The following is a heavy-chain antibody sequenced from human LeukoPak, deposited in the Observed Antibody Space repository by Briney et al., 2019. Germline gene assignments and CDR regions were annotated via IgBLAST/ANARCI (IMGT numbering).Heavy chain of an antibody. D-gene: IGHD3-16*02. Sequence: GSLRLSCAASGFTLSSYAMRWVRQAPGKGLEWVSSITGSGGTTYYADSVKGRFTVSRDNSKNTLYLQMNSLTAEDAAVYYCAKDVSENYHTWGSYRSDYWGQGTLVTVSS. J-gene: IGHJ4*02. CDR2: ITGSGGTT. V-gene: IGHV3-23*01. CDR3: AKDVSENYHTWGSYRSDY. CDR1: GFTLSSYA.